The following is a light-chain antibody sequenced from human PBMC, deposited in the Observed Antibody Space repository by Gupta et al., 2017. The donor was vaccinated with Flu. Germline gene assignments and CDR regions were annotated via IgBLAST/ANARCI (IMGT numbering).Light chain of an antibody. CDR3: QVWDSSSDHQV. Sequence: SKRVHGYQQKPGPAPVLVVHYDSGRPSGTPARVSGSTSGTTATLTISRVEAGDEADYYCQVWDSSSDHQVFGGGTKLTVL. J-gene: IGLJ3*02. V-gene: IGLV3-21*02. CDR1: SKR. CDR2: YDS.